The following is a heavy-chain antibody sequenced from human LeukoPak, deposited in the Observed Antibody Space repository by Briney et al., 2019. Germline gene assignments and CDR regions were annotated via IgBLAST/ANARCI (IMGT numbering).Heavy chain of an antibody. CDR3: AKGLYLEMATPFDY. CDR2: INTNGNSA. Sequence: PGGSLRLSCAVSGFTFSSYWMNWVRQVPGKGLVWVAHINTNGNSATYADSVKGRFTISRDNAKNSLYLQMNSLRAEDTALYYCAKGLYLEMATPFDYWGQGTLVTVSS. J-gene: IGHJ4*02. V-gene: IGHV3-74*01. D-gene: IGHD5-24*01. CDR1: GFTFSSYW.